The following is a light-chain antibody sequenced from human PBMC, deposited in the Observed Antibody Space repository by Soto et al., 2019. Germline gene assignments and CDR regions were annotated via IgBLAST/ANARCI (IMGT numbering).Light chain of an antibody. CDR2: DAS. V-gene: IGKV1-33*01. CDR3: QQYDNLPRT. Sequence: DLQMTPSPSSLSASVGDRVTITCQASQDISNYLNWYQQKPGKAPKLLIYDASNLETGVPSRFSGSGSGTDFTFTISSLQPEDIATYYCQQYDNLPRTFGGGTKVEIK. CDR1: QDISNY. J-gene: IGKJ4*01.